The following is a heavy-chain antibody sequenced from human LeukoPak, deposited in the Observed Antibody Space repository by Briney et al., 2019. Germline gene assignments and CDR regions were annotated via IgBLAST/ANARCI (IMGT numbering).Heavy chain of an antibody. V-gene: IGHV3-23*01. Sequence: PGGSLRLSCAASGFTFSSYAMSWVRQAPGKGLEWVAAISGSGGSTYYADSVKGRFTISRDNSKNTLYLQMNSLRAEDTAVYYCASTGDSSGHLGAFDIWGQGTMVTVSS. J-gene: IGHJ3*02. CDR2: ISGSGGST. CDR1: GFTFSSYA. D-gene: IGHD3-22*01. CDR3: ASTGDSSGHLGAFDI.